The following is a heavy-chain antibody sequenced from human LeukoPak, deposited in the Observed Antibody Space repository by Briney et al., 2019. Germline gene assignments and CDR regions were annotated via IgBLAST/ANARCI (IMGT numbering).Heavy chain of an antibody. V-gene: IGHV3-23*01. Sequence: GGSLRLSCAASGFAFSSYAMGWVRQAPGKGLEWVSDVSGSGTSTNYADSVKGRLTISRDNSKNTLYLQMNNLRAEDTAVYYCAKVGRASWAPYYFDYWGQGTLVTVSS. D-gene: IGHD2-2*01. J-gene: IGHJ4*02. CDR3: AKVGRASWAPYYFDY. CDR2: VSGSGTST. CDR1: GFAFSSYA.